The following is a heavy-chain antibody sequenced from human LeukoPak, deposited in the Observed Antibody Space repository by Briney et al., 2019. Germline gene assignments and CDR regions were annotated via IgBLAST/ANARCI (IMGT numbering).Heavy chain of an antibody. D-gene: IGHD3-22*01. CDR1: GGTFSSYA. CDR3: ARAPYYYDSSGYSQGGYYYYYMDV. V-gene: IGHV1-69*05. Sequence: SVKVSCKASGGTFSSYAISWVRQAPGQGLEWMGGIIPIFGTANYAQKLQGRVTITTDESTSTAYMELSSLRSEDTAVYYCARAPYYYDSSGYSQGGYYYYYMDVWGIGTTVTVSS. J-gene: IGHJ6*03. CDR2: IIPIFGTA.